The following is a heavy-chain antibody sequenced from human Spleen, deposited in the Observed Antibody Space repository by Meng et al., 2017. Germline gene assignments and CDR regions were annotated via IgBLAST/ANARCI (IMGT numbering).Heavy chain of an antibody. Sequence: ASVKVSCKASGFTFSSYGISWVRQAPGQGLEWMGWISGYNGNTNYARKIQGRVTITTDESTSTAYMELSSLRSEDTAVYYCATVNCGGDCYQIYYFDHWGQG. D-gene: IGHD2-21*02. V-gene: IGHV1-18*01. CDR2: ISGYNGNT. CDR1: GFTFSSYG. CDR3: ATVNCGGDCYQIYYFDH. J-gene: IGHJ4*02.